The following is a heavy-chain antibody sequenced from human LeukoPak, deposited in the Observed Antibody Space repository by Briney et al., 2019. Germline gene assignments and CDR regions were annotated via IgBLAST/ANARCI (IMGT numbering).Heavy chain of an antibody. CDR3: ARDQDSGNTIHSNAFDI. J-gene: IGHJ3*02. V-gene: IGHV4-4*07. Sequence: SETLSLTCTVSGGSISSYYWSWIRQPAGKGLEWIGRIYTSGSTNYNPSLKSRVTMSVDTSKNQFSLKLSSVTAADTAVYYCARDQDSGNTIHSNAFDIWGQGTMVTVSS. CDR2: IYTSGST. CDR1: GGSISSYY. D-gene: IGHD1-26*01.